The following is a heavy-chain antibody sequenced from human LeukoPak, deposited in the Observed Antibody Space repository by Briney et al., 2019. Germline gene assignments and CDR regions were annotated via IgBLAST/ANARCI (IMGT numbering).Heavy chain of an antibody. Sequence: ASVKVSCKASGYPFTNYWLHWVRQAPGQGLEWMGWIVPDTGDTNYAQKFRGRVTMTRDTSISTAYMELSGLRSDDAAVYYCATPFTGGGPPHWGQGTLVTVSS. CDR2: IVPDTGDT. D-gene: IGHD3-16*01. CDR1: GYPFTNYW. J-gene: IGHJ4*02. CDR3: ATPFTGGGPPH. V-gene: IGHV1-2*02.